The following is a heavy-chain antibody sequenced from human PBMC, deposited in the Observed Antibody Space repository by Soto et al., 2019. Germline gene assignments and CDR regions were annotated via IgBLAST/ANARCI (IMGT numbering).Heavy chain of an antibody. D-gene: IGHD3-22*01. Sequence: QVQLVQSGAEVKKPGASVKVSCKASGYTFTSYDINWVRQATGQGLEWMGWMNPNSGNTAYAQKFQGRVTMTRNTSISTAYMELSSLRSEDTAVYYCVREKSSGYYYDYWGQGTLVTVSS. V-gene: IGHV1-8*01. CDR1: GYTFTSYD. J-gene: IGHJ4*02. CDR2: MNPNSGNT. CDR3: VREKSSGYYYDY.